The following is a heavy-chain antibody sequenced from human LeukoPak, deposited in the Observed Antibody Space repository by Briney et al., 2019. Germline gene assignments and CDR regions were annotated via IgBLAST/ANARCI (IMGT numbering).Heavy chain of an antibody. CDR2: ISSSSSTI. Sequence: PGGSLRLSCAASGFTFSSYSMNWVRQAPGKGLEWVSYISSSSSTIYYAVSVKGRFTISRDNAKNSLYLQMNSLRAEDTAVYYCARDGPSAYYDFWSGPSDFDYWGQGTLVTVSS. V-gene: IGHV3-48*01. CDR3: ARDGPSAYYDFWSGPSDFDY. J-gene: IGHJ4*02. D-gene: IGHD3-3*01. CDR1: GFTFSSYS.